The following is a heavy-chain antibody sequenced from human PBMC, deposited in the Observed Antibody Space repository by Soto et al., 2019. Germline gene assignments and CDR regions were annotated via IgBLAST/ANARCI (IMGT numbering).Heavy chain of an antibody. CDR2: IDPSDSYT. D-gene: IGHD2-2*01. CDR3: AAVPAAKLHYYYYGMDV. V-gene: IGHV5-10-1*01. Sequence: LGESLKISCKGSGYSFTSYWISWVRQMPGKGLEWMGRIDPSDSYTNYSPSFQGHVTISADKSISTAYLQWSSLKASDTAMYYCAAVPAAKLHYYYYGMDVWGQGTTVTVSS. J-gene: IGHJ6*02. CDR1: GYSFTSYW.